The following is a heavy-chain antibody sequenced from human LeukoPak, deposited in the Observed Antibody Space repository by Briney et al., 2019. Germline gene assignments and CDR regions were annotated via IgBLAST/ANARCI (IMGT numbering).Heavy chain of an antibody. CDR1: GFSFSTYG. Sequence: GGSLRLSCAASGFSFSTYGMFWVRQAPGKGLEWVGVVSYDGSKQYYADSVKGRFTISRDNSKNTLYLQMNSLRAEDTAVYYCANREGGYTYDPFDYWGQGTLVTVSS. J-gene: IGHJ4*02. D-gene: IGHD5-18*01. CDR2: VSYDGSKQ. CDR3: ANREGGYTYDPFDY. V-gene: IGHV3-33*06.